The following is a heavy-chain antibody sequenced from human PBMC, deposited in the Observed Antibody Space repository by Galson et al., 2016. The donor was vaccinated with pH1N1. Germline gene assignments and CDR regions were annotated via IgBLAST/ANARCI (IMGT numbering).Heavy chain of an antibody. V-gene: IGHV1-69*04. Sequence: SVKVSCKASGGTFRGYVIIWVRQAPGQGLQWMGRIVPITGVTNYAQQFQDRVTITADESTSTAYMELSSLRSGDTAVYYCAPGGDDYGGNPHWFDPWGQGTLVTVSS. CDR1: GGTFRGYV. J-gene: IGHJ5*02. D-gene: IGHD4-23*01. CDR3: APGGDDYGGNPHWFDP. CDR2: IVPITGVT.